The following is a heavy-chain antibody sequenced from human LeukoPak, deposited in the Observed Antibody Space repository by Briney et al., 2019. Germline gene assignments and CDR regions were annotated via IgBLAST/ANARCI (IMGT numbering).Heavy chain of an antibody. V-gene: IGHV3-23*01. J-gene: IGHJ3*02. CDR2: ISDSGGST. CDR1: GFTFSSYA. CDR3: AKRVGPGRAFDI. Sequence: PGGSLRLSCAASGFTFSSYAMSWVRQALGKGLEWDSAISDSGGSTYYADSVKVRFTISRDNSKYTLYLQVNSLRAEDTAVYYCAKRVGPGRAFDIWGQGTMVTVSS. D-gene: IGHD3-10*01.